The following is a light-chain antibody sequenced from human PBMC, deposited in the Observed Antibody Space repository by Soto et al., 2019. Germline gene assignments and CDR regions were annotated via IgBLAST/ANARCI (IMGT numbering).Light chain of an antibody. J-gene: IGKJ3*01. CDR1: QSVSSSY. CDR3: QQYGSSPMFT. CDR2: GTS. V-gene: IGKV3-20*01. Sequence: IVLTQSPGTLSLSPGERATLSCRASQSVSSSYSAWYQQKPGQAPRLLIYGTSGRATGIPDRFSGSGSGTDFTLIISRLEPEDFAVYYCQQYGSSPMFTFGPGTKVDIK.